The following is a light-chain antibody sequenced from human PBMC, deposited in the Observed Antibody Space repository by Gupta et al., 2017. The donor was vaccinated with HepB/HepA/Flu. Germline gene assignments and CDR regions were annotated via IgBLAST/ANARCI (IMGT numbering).Light chain of an antibody. CDR3: QQRLNRTLS. J-gene: IGKJ4*01. V-gene: IGKV3-11*01. CDR1: QSVSSY. Sequence: EFVLTQSPATLSLFQGGSATLSCRASQSVSSYLAWYQQKPGQAPRLLIYVASYRATGIPARFSGSGSGTDFTLTISSVEPEDVAVYYCQQRLNRTLSFGGGTKVEI. CDR2: VAS.